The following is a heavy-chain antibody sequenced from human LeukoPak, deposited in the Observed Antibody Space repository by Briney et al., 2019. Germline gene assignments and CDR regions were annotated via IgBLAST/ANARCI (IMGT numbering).Heavy chain of an antibody. CDR3: AKYLTTKGPPYALDV. CDR2: ISDSGGRT. J-gene: IGHJ6*02. V-gene: IGHV3-23*01. CDR1: EFIFSTYA. Sequence: GGSLRLSCAASEFIFSTYAMQWVRQAPGKGLEWVSGISDSGGRTYYLDSVKGRFTISRDNSKSTLYLQMNSLRAEDAAVYYCAKYLTTKGPPYALDVWGQGTTVTVSS. D-gene: IGHD1-14*01.